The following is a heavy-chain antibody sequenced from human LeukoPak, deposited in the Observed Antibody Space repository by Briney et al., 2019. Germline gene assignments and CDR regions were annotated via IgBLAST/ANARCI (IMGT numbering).Heavy chain of an antibody. V-gene: IGHV3-48*02. CDR3: ARGSSGGTCFGDFDY. J-gene: IGHJ4*02. Sequence: TGGSLRLSCAASGFTFSSYGMNWVRQAPGKGLEWISYISSRSSTIYYADSVKGRFTISRDNAKNSLFLQMNSLRDEDTAVYYCARGSSGGTCFGDFDYWGQGTLGTVSS. CDR2: ISSRSSTI. CDR1: GFTFSSYG. D-gene: IGHD2-15*01.